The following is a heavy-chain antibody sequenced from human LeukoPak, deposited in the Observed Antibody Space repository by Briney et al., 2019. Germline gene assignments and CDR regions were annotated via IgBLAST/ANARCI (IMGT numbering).Heavy chain of an antibody. Sequence: SETLSLTCTVSGGSISSYYWSWIRQPPGKGLEWIGYIYYSGSTNYNPPLKSRVTISVDTSKNQFSLKLSSVTAADTAVYYCARTPRSSWPSYFDYWGQGTLVTVSS. J-gene: IGHJ4*02. CDR2: IYYSGST. CDR3: ARTPRSSWPSYFDY. CDR1: GGSISSYY. V-gene: IGHV4-59*01. D-gene: IGHD6-13*01.